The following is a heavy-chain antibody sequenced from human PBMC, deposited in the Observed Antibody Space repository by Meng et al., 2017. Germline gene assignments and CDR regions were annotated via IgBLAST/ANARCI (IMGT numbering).Heavy chain of an antibody. CDR1: GGSISSSNW. V-gene: IGHV4-4*02. J-gene: IGHJ4*02. D-gene: IGHD1-26*01. CDR2: IYHSGST. CDR3: ARDVVGAIIIARGDY. Sequence: QVQLQESGPGLVKPSGTLSLTGAVSGGSISSSNWWSWVRQPPGKGLEWIGEIYHSGSTNYNPSLKSRVTISVDKSKNQFSLKLSSVTAADTAVYYCARDVVGAIIIARGDYWGQGTLVTVSS.